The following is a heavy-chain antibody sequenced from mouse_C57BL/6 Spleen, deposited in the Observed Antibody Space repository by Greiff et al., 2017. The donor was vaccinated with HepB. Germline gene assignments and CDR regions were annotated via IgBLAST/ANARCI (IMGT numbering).Heavy chain of an antibody. V-gene: IGHV1-20*01. CDR3: ARGVYGSSYDFDY. CDR1: GYSFTGYF. J-gene: IGHJ2*01. CDR2: INPYNGDT. Sequence: EVQLQQSGPELVKPGDSVKISCKASGYSFTGYFMNWVMQSHGKSLEWIGRINPYNGDTFYNQKFKGKATLTVDKSSSTAHMELRSLTSEDSAVYYCARGVYGSSYDFDYWGQGTTLTVSS. D-gene: IGHD1-1*01.